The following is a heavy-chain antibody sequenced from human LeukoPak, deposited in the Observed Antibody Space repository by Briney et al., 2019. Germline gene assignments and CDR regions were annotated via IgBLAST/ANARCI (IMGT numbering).Heavy chain of an antibody. Sequence: SETLSLTCTVSGGPIRNYYWSWIRQSPEKGLEWIAYLFYTGNTKYNPSLESRATISVDMSKNQIFLNLTSVTAADTALYYCAREDAFDIWGPGTMGTVSA. CDR3: AREDAFDI. J-gene: IGHJ3*02. CDR2: LFYTGNT. CDR1: GGPIRNYY. V-gene: IGHV4-59*01.